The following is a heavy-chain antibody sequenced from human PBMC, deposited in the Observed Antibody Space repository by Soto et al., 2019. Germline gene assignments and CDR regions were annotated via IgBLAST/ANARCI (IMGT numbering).Heavy chain of an antibody. J-gene: IGHJ4*02. V-gene: IGHV4-4*07. CDR3: ARGGGSGGSRLDY. Sequence: KPSETLSLTCNVSGGFISSYYWSWIRQSAGQRLEWIGRIFSSGSTNYNPSLKSRVAMSVDTSTRQLSLKVTSVTAADTAVYYCARGGGSGGSRLDYWRQGILVTVPS. CDR1: GGFISSYY. D-gene: IGHD2-15*01. CDR2: IFSSGST.